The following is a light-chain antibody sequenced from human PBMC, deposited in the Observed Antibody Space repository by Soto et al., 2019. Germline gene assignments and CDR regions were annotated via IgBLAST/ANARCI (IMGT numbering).Light chain of an antibody. J-gene: IGKJ5*01. CDR2: VAS. Sequence: FQMRPSPTSLSASVGDIVTIPCLSSQSISRYLNWYQQKPGKAPNLLIYVASSLQSEVPSRFSGSGSGTDFTLTITSLQPEDFATYYRQQSYGTPIRFGPRRRLEIK. V-gene: IGKV1-39*01. CDR1: QSISRY. CDR3: QQSYGTPIR.